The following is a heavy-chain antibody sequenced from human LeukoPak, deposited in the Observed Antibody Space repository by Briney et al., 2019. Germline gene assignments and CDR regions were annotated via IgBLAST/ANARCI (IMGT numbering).Heavy chain of an antibody. J-gene: IGHJ4*02. CDR2: INAGNGNT. Sequence: VASVKVSCKASGYTFTSYAMHWVRQAPGQRLKWMGWINAGNGNTKYSPKFQGRVTITRDTSASTAYMELSSLSSEDTAVYYCARDLAAAGRDGYGYWGQGTLVTVSS. D-gene: IGHD6-13*01. CDR1: GYTFTSYA. V-gene: IGHV1-3*01. CDR3: ARDLAAAGRDGYGY.